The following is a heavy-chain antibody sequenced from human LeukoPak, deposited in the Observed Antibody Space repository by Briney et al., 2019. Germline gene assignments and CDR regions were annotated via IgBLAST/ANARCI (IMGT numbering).Heavy chain of an antibody. CDR2: INHSGST. Sequence: PSETLSLTCAVYGGSFSGYYWSWIRQPPGKGLEGIGEINHSGSTNYNPSLKSRVTISVDTSKNQFSLKLSSVTAADTAVYYCARVKGRGYRYHFDYWGQGTLVTVSS. D-gene: IGHD5-18*01. CDR1: GGSFSGYY. J-gene: IGHJ4*02. V-gene: IGHV4-34*01. CDR3: ARVKGRGYRYHFDY.